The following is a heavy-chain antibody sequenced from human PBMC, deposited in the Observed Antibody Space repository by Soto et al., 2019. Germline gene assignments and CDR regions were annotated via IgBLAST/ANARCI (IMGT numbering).Heavy chain of an antibody. CDR2: TSYDGSNK. Sequence: QVQLVESGGGVVQPGRSLRLPCVASGFTFSDYGMHWVRQAPGKGLEWVAVTSYDGSNKYYADSVKVRFTISRDNSKNTLYLQMNNLRAEDTAVYYCAKGGRLDGDYDWYFDYWGQXTLVXXXS. J-gene: IGHJ4*02. V-gene: IGHV3-30*18. CDR3: AKGGRLDGDYDWYFDY. CDR1: GFTFSDYG. D-gene: IGHD4-17*01.